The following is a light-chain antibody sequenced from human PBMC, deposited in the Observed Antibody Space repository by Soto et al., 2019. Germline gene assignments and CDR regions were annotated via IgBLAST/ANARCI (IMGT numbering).Light chain of an antibody. V-gene: IGKV1-5*03. J-gene: IGKJ2*01. CDR2: KAS. CDR1: QSISGW. Sequence: DIQMTQSPYTMSASGGDRVTITCRASQSISGWLAWYQQKAGKAPKLLIYKASTLESAVPSRFSGSGSGTEFTLTISSLQPDDSATYYRQQYSSYPYTFGQGTKLEIK. CDR3: QQYSSYPYT.